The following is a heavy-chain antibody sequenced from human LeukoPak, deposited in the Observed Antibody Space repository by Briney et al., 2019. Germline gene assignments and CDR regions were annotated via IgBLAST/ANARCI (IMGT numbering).Heavy chain of an antibody. CDR3: ARTTTDYFRSLSRPGREDY. V-gene: IGHV3-23*01. CDR1: GFTFSDYA. D-gene: IGHD1-7*01. J-gene: IGHJ4*02. CDR2: VSLSGDNT. Sequence: GGSLRLSCAASGFTFSDYAMTWVRQAPGKGLDWVSAVSLSGDNTYYADSVKGRFTISRDNSDNTLYLQMNSLRVEDTAVYYCARTTTDYFRSLSRPGREDYWGQGTLVSVSS.